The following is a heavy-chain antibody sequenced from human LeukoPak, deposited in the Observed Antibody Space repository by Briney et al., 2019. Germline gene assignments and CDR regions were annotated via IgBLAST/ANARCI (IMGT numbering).Heavy chain of an antibody. J-gene: IGHJ4*02. CDR2: INHSGST. CDR1: GGSFSGYY. D-gene: IGHD3-16*02. Sequence: SETLSLTCAVYGGSFSGYYWSWIRQPPGKGLEWIGEINHSGSTNYSPSLKSRVTISVDTSKNQFSLKLSSVTAADTAVYYCARGQNFYRLPFDYWGQGTLVTVSS. V-gene: IGHV4-34*01. CDR3: ARGQNFYRLPFDY.